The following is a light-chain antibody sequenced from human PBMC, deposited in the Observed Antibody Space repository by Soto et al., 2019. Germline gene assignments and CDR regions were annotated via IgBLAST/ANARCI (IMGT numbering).Light chain of an antibody. CDR2: AAS. V-gene: IGKV1-6*01. CDR1: QSIRTA. CDR3: LLDFGYFWA. J-gene: IGKJ1*01. Sequence: IQMTQSPSSLSASVVGRVTMTVPASQSIRTALGWYQQKPGKVPKLLIYAASTLQSGVPSRFRGSGSGTDFTLTISSLQPEDFATYYCLLDFGYFWAFGQGTKVDIK.